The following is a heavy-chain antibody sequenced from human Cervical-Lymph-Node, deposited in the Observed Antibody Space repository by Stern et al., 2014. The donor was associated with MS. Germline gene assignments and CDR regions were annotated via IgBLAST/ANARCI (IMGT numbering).Heavy chain of an antibody. D-gene: IGHD4/OR15-4a*01. CDR3: ARSTVFNNYGATDF. V-gene: IGHV1-46*03. CDR2: INPVVGHT. CDR1: GYTFTKFF. Sequence: QVQLVESGAEVKKPGASVKVSCRTSGYTFTKFFMQWVRQAPGQGLEWMGVINPVVGHTFYAQTFQGRVTLTTDTSTSTFFLELSSLRSDDTAKYYCARSTVFNNYGATDFWGQGTLVIVSS. J-gene: IGHJ4*02.